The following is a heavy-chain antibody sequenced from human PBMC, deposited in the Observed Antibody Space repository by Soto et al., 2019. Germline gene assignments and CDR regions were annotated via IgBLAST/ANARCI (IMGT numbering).Heavy chain of an antibody. CDR2: IVPMFGTA. CDR1: GGTFSRYA. D-gene: IGHD3-22*01. J-gene: IGHJ4*02. V-gene: IGHV1-69*13. Sequence: SVEVSCKASGGTFSRYALSWVRQAPGQGPEWMGGIVPMFGTANYAQKFQGRVTITADESTSTAYMQLSSLRSEDTAVYYCARGVYYDSRGYYFFFWGQGTLVTVSS. CDR3: ARGVYYDSRGYYFFF.